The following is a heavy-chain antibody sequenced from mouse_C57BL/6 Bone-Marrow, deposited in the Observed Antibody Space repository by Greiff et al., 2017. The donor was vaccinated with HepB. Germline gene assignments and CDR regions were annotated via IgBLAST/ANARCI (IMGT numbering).Heavy chain of an antibody. Sequence: VEPGASVKMSCKASGYTFTDYYMNWVKQSHGKSLEWIGVINPYNGGTSYNQKFKGKATLTVDKSSSTAYMELNSLTSEDSAVYYCASGTTVVAHYAMDYWGQGTSVTVSS. J-gene: IGHJ4*01. CDR1: GYTFTDYY. CDR3: ASGTTVVAHYAMDY. D-gene: IGHD1-1*01. V-gene: IGHV1-19*01. CDR2: INPYNGGT.